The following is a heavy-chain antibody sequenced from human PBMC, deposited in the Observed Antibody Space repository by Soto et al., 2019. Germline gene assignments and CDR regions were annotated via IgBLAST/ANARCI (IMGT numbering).Heavy chain of an antibody. J-gene: IGHJ6*02. CDR2: IKTSAGGGAT. CDR3: TTGSVEGI. V-gene: IGHV3-15*07. CDR1: GFSFNEAW. D-gene: IGHD2-15*01. Sequence: EVQLVESAGGLVKPGGSLRLSCVASGFSFNEAWMNWVRQAPGEGLEWVGRIKTSAGGGATDYAAPVQGRFTISRDDSKNALYRHMNSLRTDDTAIYYCTTGSVEGIWGQGTTVTVSS.